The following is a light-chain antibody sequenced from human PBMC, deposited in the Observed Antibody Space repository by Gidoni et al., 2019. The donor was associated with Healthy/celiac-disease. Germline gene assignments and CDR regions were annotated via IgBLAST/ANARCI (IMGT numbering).Light chain of an antibody. V-gene: IGLV2-14*01. CDR1: SSDVGGYNY. CDR2: DVS. Sequence: QSALTQPASVSGSPGQSLTISCTGTSSDVGGYNYVSWYQQHPGKAPKLMIYDVSNRPSGVSNRFSGSKSGHTASLTISGLQAEDEADYYCSSYTSSSTLDYVFGTGTKVTVL. CDR3: SSYTSSSTLDYV. J-gene: IGLJ1*01.